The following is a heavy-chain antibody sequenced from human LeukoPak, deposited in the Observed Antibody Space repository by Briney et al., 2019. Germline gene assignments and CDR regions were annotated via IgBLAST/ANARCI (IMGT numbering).Heavy chain of an antibody. CDR1: GYTFTSYG. Sequence: ASVKVSCKASGYTFTSYGISWVRQAPGQGLEWMGWISAYNGNTNYAQKLQGRVTMTTDTSTSTAYMELRSLRSDDTAVYYCARGPDIVATFSPFDYWGQGTLVTVSS. D-gene: IGHD5-12*01. V-gene: IGHV1-18*01. CDR2: ISAYNGNT. CDR3: ARGPDIVATFSPFDY. J-gene: IGHJ4*02.